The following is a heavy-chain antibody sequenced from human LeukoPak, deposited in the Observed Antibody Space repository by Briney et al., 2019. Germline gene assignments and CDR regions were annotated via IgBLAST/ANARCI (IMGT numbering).Heavy chain of an antibody. J-gene: IGHJ5*02. CDR3: ARLATYYYDSSGYSDNWFDP. CDR2: IYYSGST. Sequence: SETLSLTCTVSGGPISSYYWSWIRQPPGKGLEWIGYIYYSGSTNYNPSLKSRVTISVDTSKNQFSLKLSSVTAADTAVYYCARLATYYYDSSGYSDNWFDPWGQGTLVTVSS. V-gene: IGHV4-59*01. CDR1: GGPISSYY. D-gene: IGHD3-22*01.